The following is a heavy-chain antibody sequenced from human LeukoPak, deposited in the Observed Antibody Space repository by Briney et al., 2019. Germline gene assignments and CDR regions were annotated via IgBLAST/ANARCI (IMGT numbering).Heavy chain of an antibody. CDR3: AREGARLLSFGMDV. V-gene: IGHV4-61*01. J-gene: IGHJ6*02. Sequence: SETLSLTCTVSGGSVSSGSYYWSWIRQPPGKGLEWIGYIYYSGSTNYNPTLKSRVTISVDTSKNQFSLKLSSVTAADTAVYYCAREGARLLSFGMDVWGQGTTVTVSS. CDR2: IYYSGST. CDR1: GGSVSSGSYY. D-gene: IGHD2-15*01.